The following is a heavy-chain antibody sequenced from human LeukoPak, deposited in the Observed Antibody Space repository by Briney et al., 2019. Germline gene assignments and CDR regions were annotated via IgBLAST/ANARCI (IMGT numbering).Heavy chain of an antibody. Sequence: GGSLRLSCAASGFTFSSYSMNWVRQAPGKGLEWVSSISSSSSYIYYADSVKGRFTISRDNAKNSLYLQMNSLRAEDTAVYYCATSTVVTSYYYYGMDVWGQGTTVTVS. CDR2: ISSSSSYI. V-gene: IGHV3-21*01. CDR3: ATSTVVTSYYYYGMDV. D-gene: IGHD4-23*01. J-gene: IGHJ6*02. CDR1: GFTFSSYS.